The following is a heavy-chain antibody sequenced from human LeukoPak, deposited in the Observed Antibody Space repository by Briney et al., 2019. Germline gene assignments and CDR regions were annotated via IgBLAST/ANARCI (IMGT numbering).Heavy chain of an antibody. V-gene: IGHV3-23*01. D-gene: IGHD1-26*01. CDR1: GFTFSIYA. CDR2: ISGSGGST. Sequence: GGSLRLSCAASGFTFSIYAMSWVRQAPGKGLEWVSAISGSGGSTYYADSVKGRFTISRDNSKNTLYLQMNSLRAEDTAVYYCAKCIVGATAPFDYWGQGTLVTVSS. CDR3: AKCIVGATAPFDY. J-gene: IGHJ4*02.